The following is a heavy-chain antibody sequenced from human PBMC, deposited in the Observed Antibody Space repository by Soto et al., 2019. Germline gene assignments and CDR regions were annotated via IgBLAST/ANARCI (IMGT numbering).Heavy chain of an antibody. Sequence: QVQLQESGPGLVKPSQTLSLTCTVSGGSISSGGYYWSWIRQHPGKGLEWIGYIYYSGSTYYNPSLKSRVTISVXXSKNQFSLKLSSVTAADTAVYYCARGVTMVRGVTHTPYFDYWGQGTLVTVSS. CDR2: IYYSGST. D-gene: IGHD3-10*01. CDR3: ARGVTMVRGVTHTPYFDY. CDR1: GGSISSGGYY. J-gene: IGHJ4*02. V-gene: IGHV4-31*03.